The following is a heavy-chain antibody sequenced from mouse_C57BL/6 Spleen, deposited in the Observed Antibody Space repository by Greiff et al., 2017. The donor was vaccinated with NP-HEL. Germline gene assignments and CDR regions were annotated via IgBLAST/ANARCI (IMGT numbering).Heavy chain of an antibody. CDR2: IWSDGST. J-gene: IGHJ4*01. CDR3: ARHRTTVVATDAMDY. Sequence: QVQLKESGPGLVAPSQSLSITCTVSGFSLTSYGVHWVRQPPGKGLEWLVVIWSDGSTTYNSALKSRLSISKDNSKSQVFLKMNSLQTDDTAMYYCARHRTTVVATDAMDYWGQGTSVTVSS. V-gene: IGHV2-6-1*01. D-gene: IGHD1-1*01. CDR1: GFSLTSYG.